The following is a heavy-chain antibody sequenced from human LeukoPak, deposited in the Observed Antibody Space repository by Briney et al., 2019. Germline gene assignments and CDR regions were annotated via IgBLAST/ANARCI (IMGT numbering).Heavy chain of an antibody. Sequence: ASVKVSCKASGYTFTGYYMHWVRQAPGQGLEWMGWINPNSGGTNYAQKFQGRVTMTRDTSISTAYLELSSLNSDDTAFYYCARARVDIWFGDLAYALDVWGLGTMVTVSS. J-gene: IGHJ3*01. V-gene: IGHV1-2*02. CDR1: GYTFTGYY. D-gene: IGHD3-10*01. CDR3: ARARVDIWFGDLAYALDV. CDR2: INPNSGGT.